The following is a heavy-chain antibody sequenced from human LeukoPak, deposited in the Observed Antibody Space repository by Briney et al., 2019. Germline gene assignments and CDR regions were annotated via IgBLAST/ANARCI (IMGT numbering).Heavy chain of an antibody. Sequence: SETLSLTCTVSGGSISRYYWSWIRQPPGKGLESIGFIYYSGSTYYNPSLKSRVTISVDTSKNQFSLRLSSVTAADTAVYYCARERAAKTRFDYWGQGTLVTVSS. V-gene: IGHV4-30-4*08. D-gene: IGHD1-1*01. CDR1: GGSISRYY. CDR3: ARERAAKTRFDY. J-gene: IGHJ4*02. CDR2: IYYSGST.